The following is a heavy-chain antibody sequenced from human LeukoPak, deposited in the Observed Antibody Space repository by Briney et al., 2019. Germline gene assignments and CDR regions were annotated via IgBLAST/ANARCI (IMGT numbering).Heavy chain of an antibody. Sequence: SVNVSFTASAGTFTSYAISWVRQAPGQGLEWMGGIIPIFGTANYAQKFQGRVTITADESTSTAYMELSSLRSEDTAVYYCASQGIVGATRYFDYWGQGTLVTVSS. D-gene: IGHD1-26*01. J-gene: IGHJ4*02. CDR3: ASQGIVGATRYFDY. CDR1: AGTFTSYA. V-gene: IGHV1-69*01. CDR2: IIPIFGTA.